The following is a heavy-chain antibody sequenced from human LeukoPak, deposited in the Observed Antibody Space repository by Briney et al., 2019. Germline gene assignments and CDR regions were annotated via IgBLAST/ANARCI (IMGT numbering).Heavy chain of an antibody. D-gene: IGHD5-18*01. Sequence: PGGSLRLSCAASGFTVSSNYMSWVRQAPGKGLEWVSVIYSGGSTYYADSVKGRFTISRDNSKNTLYLQMNSLRAEDTAVYYCARTRGDTANDAFDIWGQGTMVTVSS. J-gene: IGHJ3*02. CDR1: GFTVSSNY. CDR2: IYSGGST. CDR3: ARTRGDTANDAFDI. V-gene: IGHV3-53*01.